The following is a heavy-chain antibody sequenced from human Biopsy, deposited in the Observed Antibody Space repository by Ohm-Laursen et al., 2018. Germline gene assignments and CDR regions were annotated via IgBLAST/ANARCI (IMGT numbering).Heavy chain of an antibody. CDR1: GFTFSSYA. J-gene: IGHJ4*02. Sequence: GSLRLSCTASGFTFSSYAMTWFRQAPGKRLEWVSTISGNSDIIYDTDSVKGRFTISRDNSKNTLYLQMNSLGADDTAVYYCALAAAQTVTHFDYWGQGTLVTVSS. V-gene: IGHV3-23*01. D-gene: IGHD4-17*01. CDR3: ALAAAQTVTHFDY. CDR2: ISGNSDII.